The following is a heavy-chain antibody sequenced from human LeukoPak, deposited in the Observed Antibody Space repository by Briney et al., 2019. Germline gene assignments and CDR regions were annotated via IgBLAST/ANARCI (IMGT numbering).Heavy chain of an antibody. Sequence: PSQTLSLTCTVSGGSISSGDYYWSWIRQPPGKGLEWIGYIYYSGSTYYNPSLKSRVTISVDTSKNQLSLKLSSVTAADTAVYYCAREMHGDYGSGSYYNPPGYWGQGTLVTVSS. D-gene: IGHD3-10*01. CDR2: IYYSGST. CDR1: GGSISSGDYY. V-gene: IGHV4-30-4*08. CDR3: AREMHGDYGSGSYYNPPGY. J-gene: IGHJ4*02.